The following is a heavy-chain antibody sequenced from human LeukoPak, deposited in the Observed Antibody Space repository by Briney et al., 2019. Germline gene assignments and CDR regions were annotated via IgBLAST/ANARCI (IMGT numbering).Heavy chain of an antibody. CDR3: ARALRFFEWHDVFDI. CDR1: GGTFSSYS. J-gene: IGHJ3*02. Sequence: SVKVSCKASGGTFSSYSISWVRQAPGQGLEWMGGIIPIFGTANNAHKFQGRLTITADESPSTAYMELSSLRSEDTAVYYCARALRFFEWHDVFDIWGQGTMVTVSS. V-gene: IGHV1-69*13. D-gene: IGHD3-3*01. CDR2: IIPIFGTA.